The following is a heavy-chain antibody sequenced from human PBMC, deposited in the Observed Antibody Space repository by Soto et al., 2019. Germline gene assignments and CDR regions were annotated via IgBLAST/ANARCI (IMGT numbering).Heavy chain of an antibody. J-gene: IGHJ6*03. CDR3: ARSITSYYYYYYMDV. Sequence: GGSLRLSCAASGFTFSSYSMNWVRQAPGKGLEWVSYISSSSSTIYYADSVKGRFTISRDNAKNSPYLQMNSLRAEDTAVYYCARSITSYYYYYYMDVWGKGTTVTVPS. V-gene: IGHV3-48*01. CDR1: GFTFSSYS. CDR2: ISSSSSTI. D-gene: IGHD3-16*01.